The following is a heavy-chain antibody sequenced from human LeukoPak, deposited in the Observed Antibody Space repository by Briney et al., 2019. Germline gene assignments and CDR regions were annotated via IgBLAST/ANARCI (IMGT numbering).Heavy chain of an antibody. J-gene: IGHJ5*02. CDR2: INHSGST. CDR1: GGSFSGYY. Sequence: PSETPSLTCAAYGGSFSGYYRSWIRQPPGKGLEWIGEINHSGSTNYNPSLKSRVTISVDTSKNQFSLKLSSVTAADTAVYYCARGNWFDPWGQGTLVTVSS. CDR3: ARGNWFDP. V-gene: IGHV4-34*01.